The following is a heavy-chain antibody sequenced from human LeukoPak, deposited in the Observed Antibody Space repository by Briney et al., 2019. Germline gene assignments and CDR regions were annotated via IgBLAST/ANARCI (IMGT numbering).Heavy chain of an antibody. Sequence: PSETLSLTCAVYGGSFSGYYWSWIRQPPGKGLEWIGSIYYSGSTYYNPSLKSRVTISVDTSKNQFSLKLSSVTAADTAVYYCARTGGYNRGAYYYYMDVWGKGTTVTISS. CDR2: IYYSGST. CDR3: ARTGGYNRGAYYYYMDV. J-gene: IGHJ6*03. D-gene: IGHD5-24*01. V-gene: IGHV4-34*01. CDR1: GGSFSGYY.